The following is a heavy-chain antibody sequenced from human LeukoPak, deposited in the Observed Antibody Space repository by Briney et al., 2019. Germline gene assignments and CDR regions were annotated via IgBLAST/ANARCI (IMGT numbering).Heavy chain of an antibody. D-gene: IGHD6-13*01. V-gene: IGHV1-8*03. CDR2: MNPNSGNT. CDR3: ARVDSSWYGVDY. CDR1: GYTFTSYD. Sequence: SVKVSCKASGYTFTSYDINWVRQATGQGLEWMGWMNPNSGNTGYAQKFQGRVTITRNTSISTAYMELSSLRSEDTAVYYCARVDSSWYGVDYWGQGTLVTVSS. J-gene: IGHJ4*02.